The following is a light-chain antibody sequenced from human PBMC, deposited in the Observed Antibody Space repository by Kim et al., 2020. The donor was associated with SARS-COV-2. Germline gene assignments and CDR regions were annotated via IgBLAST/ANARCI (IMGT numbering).Light chain of an antibody. J-gene: IGKJ2*01. CDR3: HQYDSSPRT. CDR1: QSVRSSY. CDR2: SAS. Sequence: LSPGERATLSCRASQSVRSSYLAWYQQKPGQAPRLLIYSASSRATGIPDRFRGSGSGTDFTLTISRLEPEDFAVYFCHQYDSSPRTFGQGTKLEI. V-gene: IGKV3-20*01.